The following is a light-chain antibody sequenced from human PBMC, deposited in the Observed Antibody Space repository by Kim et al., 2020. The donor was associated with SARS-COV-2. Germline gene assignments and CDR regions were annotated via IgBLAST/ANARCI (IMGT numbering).Light chain of an antibody. CDR3: QQYSTYSGT. CDR1: QSISNW. J-gene: IGKJ1*01. Sequence: DIQMTQSPSTLSASVGDRVTITCRTSQSISNWLAWFQQKPGKAPKLLIYKASSLESGVPPRFSGSGSGTEFTLTISSLQPDDFATYYCQQYSTYSGTFGHGTKVDIK. V-gene: IGKV1-5*03. CDR2: KAS.